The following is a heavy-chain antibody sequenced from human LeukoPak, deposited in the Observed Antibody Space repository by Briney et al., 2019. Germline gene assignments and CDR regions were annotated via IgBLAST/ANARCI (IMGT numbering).Heavy chain of an antibody. D-gene: IGHD3-3*01. CDR3: AKLRVWSGYYTGMDY. J-gene: IGHJ4*02. CDR2: ISGSGGST. Sequence: GSLRLSCAASGFTFSSYAMSWVRQAPGKGLEWVSAISGSGGSTYYADSVKGRFTISRDNSKNTLYLQMDSLRAEDTAVYYCAKLRVWSGYYTGMDYWGQGTLVPVSS. V-gene: IGHV3-23*01. CDR1: GFTFSSYA.